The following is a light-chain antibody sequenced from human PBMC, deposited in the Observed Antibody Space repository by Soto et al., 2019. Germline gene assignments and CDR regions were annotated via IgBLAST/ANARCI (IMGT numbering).Light chain of an antibody. Sequence: QYALTQPASVSGSPGQSITISCTGTSSDVGGYNYVSWYQQHQGKAPQLIIYEVSNRPSAVSNRFSGSKSGNTASLTISGLQTEDEADYQCSSYTSSSILYVFGTGTKVTVL. V-gene: IGLV2-14*01. J-gene: IGLJ1*01. CDR3: SSYTSSSILYV. CDR1: SSDVGGYNY. CDR2: EVS.